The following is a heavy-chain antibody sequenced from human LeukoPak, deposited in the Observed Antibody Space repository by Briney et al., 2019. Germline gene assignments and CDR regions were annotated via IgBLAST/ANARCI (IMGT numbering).Heavy chain of an antibody. D-gene: IGHD3-3*01. J-gene: IGHJ5*02. Sequence: ASVNVSCKASGYTFTSYGISWVRQAPGQGLEWMGWISAYNGNTNYAQKLQGRVTMTTDTSTSTAYMELRSLRSDDTAVYYCARDSGPSLRFTSFDPWGQGTLVTVSS. CDR3: ARDSGPSLRFTSFDP. CDR1: GYTFTSYG. V-gene: IGHV1-18*01. CDR2: ISAYNGNT.